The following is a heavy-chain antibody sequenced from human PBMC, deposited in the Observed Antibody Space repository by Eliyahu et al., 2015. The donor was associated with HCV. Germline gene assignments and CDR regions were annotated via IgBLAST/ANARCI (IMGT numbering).Heavy chain of an antibody. CDR3: ARASYYDSSGYYRTYYFDY. CDR1: GLXFSNYG. J-gene: IGHJ4*02. D-gene: IGHD3-22*01. V-gene: IGHV3-33*01. Sequence: QVQLVESGGGVVQPGRSLRLSXAASGLXFSNYGMPWVRQAPGKGVGWVAVIWFDGRNKYYADSVKGRFTISRDNSKNTLFLQLDSLKAEDTAVYYCARASYYDSSGYYRTYYFDYWGQGTLVTVSS. CDR2: IWFDGRNK.